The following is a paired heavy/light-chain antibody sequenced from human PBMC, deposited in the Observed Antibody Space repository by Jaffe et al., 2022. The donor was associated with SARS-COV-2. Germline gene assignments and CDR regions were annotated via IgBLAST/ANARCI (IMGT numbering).Light chain of an antibody. J-gene: IGLJ2*01. CDR3: SSYTSRRGVV. CDR2: EVS. V-gene: IGLV2-14*01. Sequence: QSALTQPASVSGSPGQSITISCTGTSSDVGGYNYVSWYQQHPGKAPKLMIYEVSNRPSGVSNRFSGSKSGNTASLTISGLQAEDEADYYCSSYTSRRGVVFGGGTKLTVL. CDR1: SSDVGGYNY.
Heavy chain of an antibody. CDR2: IWYDGNNK. CDR1: GFTFSSYG. CDR3: ARATSGSYSADWYFDL. D-gene: IGHD1-26*01. V-gene: IGHV3-33*01. Sequence: QVQLVESGGGVVQPGRSLRLSCAASGFTFSSYGMHWVRQAPGKGLEWVAVIWYDGNNKYYADSVKGRFTISRDNSKNTLYLQVDSLRAEDTAVYYCARATSGSYSADWYFDLWGRGTLVTVSS. J-gene: IGHJ2*01.